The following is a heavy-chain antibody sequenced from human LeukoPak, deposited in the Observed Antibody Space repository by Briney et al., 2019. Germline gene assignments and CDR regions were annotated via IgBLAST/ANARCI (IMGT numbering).Heavy chain of an antibody. J-gene: IGHJ4*02. CDR3: ARFRSSGWYALIGY. CDR1: GYTFTGYY. Sequence: ASVKVSCKASGYTFTGYYMHWVRQAPGQGLEWMGWINPNSGGTNYAQKFQDRVTMTRDTSISTAYMELSRLRSDDTAVYYCARFRSSGWYALIGYWGQGTLVTVSS. CDR2: INPNSGGT. D-gene: IGHD6-19*01. V-gene: IGHV1-2*02.